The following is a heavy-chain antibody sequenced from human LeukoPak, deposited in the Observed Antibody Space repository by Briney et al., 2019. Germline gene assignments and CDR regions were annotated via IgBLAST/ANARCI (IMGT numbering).Heavy chain of an antibody. Sequence: PSETLSLTCTVSGGSISSSSYYWGWIRQPPGKGLEWIGRIHTSGSTNYNPSLKSRVTISVDTSKNQFSLKLSSVTAADTAVYYCARSPGEWYLHSYYYYYMDVWGKGTTVTVSS. J-gene: IGHJ6*03. V-gene: IGHV4-61*05. CDR3: ARSPGEWYLHSYYYYYMDV. D-gene: IGHD3-3*01. CDR2: IHTSGST. CDR1: GGSISSSSYY.